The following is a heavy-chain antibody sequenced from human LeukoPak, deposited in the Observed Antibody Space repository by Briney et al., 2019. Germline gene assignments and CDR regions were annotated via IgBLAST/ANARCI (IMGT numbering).Heavy chain of an antibody. V-gene: IGHV3-48*04. CDR1: GFTFSSYS. D-gene: IGHD3-10*01. CDR2: ISSSSSTI. CDR3: ARPPEVESIGGHQDIFDY. Sequence: PGGSLRLSCAASGFTFSSYSMNWVRQAPGKGLKWVSYISSSSSTIYYADSVKGRFTISRDNAKNSLYLQMNSLRAEDTAVYYCARPPEVESIGGHQDIFDYWGQGTLVTVSS. J-gene: IGHJ4*02.